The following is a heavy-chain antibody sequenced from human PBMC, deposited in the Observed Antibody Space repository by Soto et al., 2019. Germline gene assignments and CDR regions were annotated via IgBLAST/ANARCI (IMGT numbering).Heavy chain of an antibody. CDR1: GFTFRSYV. V-gene: IGHV3-33*05. CDR2: TSYDGSNK. Sequence: QVQLVESGGGVVQPGTSLRLSCVGSGFTFRSYVIHWVRQAPGKGPEWVALTSYDGSNKDYGDSVKGRFTISRDNSRNTVDLQMDSLRREDTALYYCARWGTTGGLEVWGQGTLVSVSA. CDR3: ARWGTTGGLEV. D-gene: IGHD3-16*01. J-gene: IGHJ1*01.